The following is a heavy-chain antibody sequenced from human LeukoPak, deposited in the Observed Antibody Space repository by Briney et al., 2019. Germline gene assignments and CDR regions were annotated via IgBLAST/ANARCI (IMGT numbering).Heavy chain of an antibody. CDR3: ARDSDLMVRGVIINPSGFDP. V-gene: IGHV1-2*02. CDR1: GYTFTGYY. CDR2: INPNSGGT. Sequence: GASVKVSCKASGYTFTGYYMHWVRQAPGQGLEWMGWINPNSGGTNYAQKFQGRVTMTRDTSISTAYMELSRLRSDDTAVYYCARDSDLMVRGVIINPSGFDPWGQGTLVTVSS. J-gene: IGHJ5*02. D-gene: IGHD3-10*01.